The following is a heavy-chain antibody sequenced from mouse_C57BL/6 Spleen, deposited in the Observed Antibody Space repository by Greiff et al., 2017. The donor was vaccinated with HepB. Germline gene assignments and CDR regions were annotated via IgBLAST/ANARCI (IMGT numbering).Heavy chain of an antibody. CDR1: GYTFTSYW. CDR2: IDPSDSYT. J-gene: IGHJ4*01. Sequence: VQLQQPGAELVMPGASVKLSCKASGYTFTSYWMHWVKQRPGQGLEWIGEIDPSDSYTNYNQKFKGKSTLTVDKSSSTAYMQLSSLTSEDSAVYYSARGTVVATYYAMDYWGQGTSVTVSS. CDR3: ARGTVVATYYAMDY. D-gene: IGHD1-1*01. V-gene: IGHV1-69*01.